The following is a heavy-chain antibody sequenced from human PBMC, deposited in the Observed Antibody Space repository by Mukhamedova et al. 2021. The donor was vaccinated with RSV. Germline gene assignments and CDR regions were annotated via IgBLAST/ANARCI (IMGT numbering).Heavy chain of an antibody. V-gene: IGHV1-69*01. CDR3: ARGVGRDGYNFAY. D-gene: IGHD5-24*01. Sequence: GRQAPGQGLEWMGGIIPIFGTANYAQKFQGRVTITADESTSTAYMELSSLRSEDTAVYYCARGVGRDGYNFAYWGQGTLVTVSS. J-gene: IGHJ4*02. CDR2: IIPIFGTA.